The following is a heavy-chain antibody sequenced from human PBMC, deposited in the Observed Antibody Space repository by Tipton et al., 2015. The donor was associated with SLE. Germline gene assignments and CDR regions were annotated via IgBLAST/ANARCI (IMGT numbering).Heavy chain of an antibody. CDR3: ARYVLLWFGESSSYGMDV. D-gene: IGHD3-10*01. V-gene: IGHV4-39*07. J-gene: IGHJ6*02. CDR2: INHSGST. Sequence: TLSLTCTVSGGSISSSSSYYWGWIRQPPGKGLEWIGEINHSGSTNYNPSLKSRVTISVDTSKNQFSLKLSSVTAADTAVYYCARYVLLWFGESSSYGMDVWGQGTTGTVSS. CDR1: GGSISSSSSYY.